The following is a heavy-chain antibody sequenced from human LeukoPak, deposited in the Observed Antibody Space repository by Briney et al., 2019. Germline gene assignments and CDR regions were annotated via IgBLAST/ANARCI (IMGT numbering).Heavy chain of an antibody. V-gene: IGHV1-2*02. J-gene: IGHJ4*02. CDR3: ARVRITMIVVVSPFDY. D-gene: IGHD3-22*01. CDR1: GYTFTSYY. CDR2: INPNNGGT. Sequence: GASVKVSCKASGYTFTSYYMHWVRQAPGQGLEWMGWINPNNGGTNYAQKFQGRVTMTRDTSISTAYMELSRLRSDDTAVYYCARVRITMIVVVSPFDYWGQGTLVTVSS.